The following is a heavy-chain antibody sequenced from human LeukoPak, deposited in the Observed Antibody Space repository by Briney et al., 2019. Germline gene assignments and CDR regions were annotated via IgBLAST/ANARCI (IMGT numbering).Heavy chain of an antibody. J-gene: IGHJ6*03. CDR2: IGTYNGNT. CDR1: GYTFTNYG. Sequence: ASVKVSCKASGYTFTNYGINWVRQAPGQGLEWMGWIGTYNGNTNYAPRLQGRVTMTTDTSTSTAYMELRSLRSDDTAVYYCARSIQENYASYSFYYSYMDVWGKGTTVTVSS. D-gene: IGHD1-7*01. CDR3: ARSIQENYASYSFYYSYMDV. V-gene: IGHV1-18*01.